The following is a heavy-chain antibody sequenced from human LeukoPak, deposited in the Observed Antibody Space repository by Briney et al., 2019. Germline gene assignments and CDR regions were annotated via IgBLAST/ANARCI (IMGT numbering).Heavy chain of an antibody. CDR1: GYTFTSYY. J-gene: IGHJ4*02. Sequence: ASVKVSCKASGYTFTSYYMHWVRQAPGQGLEWMGIINPSGGSTSYAQKFQGRVTMTRDTSTSTVYMELSSLRAEDTAVYYCARGTKYYYDSSGCPDYWGQGTLVTVSS. D-gene: IGHD3-22*01. V-gene: IGHV1-46*01. CDR3: ARGTKYYYDSSGCPDY. CDR2: INPSGGST.